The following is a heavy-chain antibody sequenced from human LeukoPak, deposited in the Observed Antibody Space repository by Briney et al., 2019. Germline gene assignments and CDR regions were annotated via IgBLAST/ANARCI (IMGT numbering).Heavy chain of an antibody. J-gene: IGHJ3*02. CDR2: IYPGDSDT. V-gene: IGHV5-51*01. D-gene: IGHD4-23*01. CDR3: ARDNDYGGSAGAFDI. CDR1: GYSFTSYW. Sequence: GESLKISCKGSGYSFTSYWIGWVRQMPGKGLEWMGIIYPGDSDTRYSPSFQGQVTISADKSISTAYLQWSGLKASDTAMYYCARDNDYGGSAGAFDIWGQGTMVTVSS.